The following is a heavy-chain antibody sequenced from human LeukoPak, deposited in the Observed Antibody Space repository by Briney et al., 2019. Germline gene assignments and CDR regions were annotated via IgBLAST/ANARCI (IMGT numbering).Heavy chain of an antibody. V-gene: IGHV3-66*01. Sequence: GGSLRLSCAASEFSVGSNYMTWVRQAPGKGLEWVSLIYSGGSTYYADSVKGRFTISRDNSKNTLYLQMNSLRAEDTALYYCARGVVVVVAATPLDYWGQGTLVTVSS. CDR2: IYSGGST. CDR1: EFSVGSNY. CDR3: ARGVVVVVAATPLDY. D-gene: IGHD2-15*01. J-gene: IGHJ4*02.